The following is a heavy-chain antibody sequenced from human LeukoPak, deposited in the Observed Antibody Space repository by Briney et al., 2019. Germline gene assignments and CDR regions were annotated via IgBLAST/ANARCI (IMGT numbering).Heavy chain of an antibody. CDR1: GGSISSSSYY. J-gene: IGHJ4*02. CDR2: SYYSGST. V-gene: IGHV4-39*07. CDR3: AREGSGFDY. Sequence: SETLSLTCTVSGGSISSSSYYWGWIRQPPGKGLEWIGRSYYSGSTYYNPSLKSRVTISVDTSKNQFSLKLSSVTAADTAVYYCAREGSGFDYWGQGTLVTVSS. D-gene: IGHD6-19*01.